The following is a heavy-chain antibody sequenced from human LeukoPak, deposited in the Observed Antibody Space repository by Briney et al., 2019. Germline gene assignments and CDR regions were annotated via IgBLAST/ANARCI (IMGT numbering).Heavy chain of an antibody. D-gene: IGHD3-22*01. CDR3: AKGSRYYYDSSGYYWGVFDY. J-gene: IGHJ4*02. Sequence: GGSLRLSCAASGFTFSSYAMSWVRQAPGKGLEWVSAISGSGGSTYYADSVKGRFTISRDNSKNTLYLQMNSLRAENTVVYYCAKGSRYYYDSSGYYWGVFDYWGQGTLVTVSS. CDR2: ISGSGGST. CDR1: GFTFSSYA. V-gene: IGHV3-23*01.